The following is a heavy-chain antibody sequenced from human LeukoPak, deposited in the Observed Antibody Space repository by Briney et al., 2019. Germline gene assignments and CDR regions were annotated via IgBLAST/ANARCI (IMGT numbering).Heavy chain of an antibody. CDR1: GGSISSYY. CDR3: ARAIAAAGGADY. J-gene: IGHJ4*02. V-gene: IGHV4-59*01. Sequence: SETLSLTCTASGGSISSYYWSWLRQPPGKGLEWIGYIYYSGSTNYNPSLKSRVTISVDTSKNQFSLKLSSVTAADTAVYYCARAIAAAGGADYWGQGTLVTVSS. D-gene: IGHD6-13*01. CDR2: IYYSGST.